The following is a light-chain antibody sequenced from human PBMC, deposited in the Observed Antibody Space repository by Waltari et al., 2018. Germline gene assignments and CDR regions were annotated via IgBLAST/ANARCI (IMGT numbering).Light chain of an antibody. CDR2: AAS. Sequence: AIQVTQSPSSLSASVGDRITITCLASQGITSTLAWYQTKLGKAPRLLIYAASILQSGVPSRFSGSGSGTDFTLTISSLQPEDFATYYCQQFHSYPLTFGGGTKVEIK. V-gene: IGKV1-13*02. CDR1: QGITST. CDR3: QQFHSYPLT. J-gene: IGKJ4*01.